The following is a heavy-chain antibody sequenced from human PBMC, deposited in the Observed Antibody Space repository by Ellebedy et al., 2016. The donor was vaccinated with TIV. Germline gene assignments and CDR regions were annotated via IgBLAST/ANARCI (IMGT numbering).Heavy chain of an antibody. CDR1: GFTFSSYA. J-gene: IGHJ6*02. V-gene: IGHV3-30*01. D-gene: IGHD4-17*01. CDR2: ISHDGSNE. Sequence: GESLKISCAASGFTFSSYAMHWVRQAPGKGLEWVAAISHDGSNEHYADSVKGWFTISRDSSKNTLYLQMNSLRPEDTAVYYTTVWVGGMDVWGQGTTVTVSS. CDR3: TVWVGGMDV.